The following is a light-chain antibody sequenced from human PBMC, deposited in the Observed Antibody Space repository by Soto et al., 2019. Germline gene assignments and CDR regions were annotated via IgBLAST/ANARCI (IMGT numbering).Light chain of an antibody. Sequence: DIQMTQSPSILSASVGDRVTITCRASQSISTSLAWYQQKPGKAPNLLISKASNLETGVPSRFSGSGSGTEFTLTISSLQTDDFATYYCQQFGSYSLTFGGATKVDIK. J-gene: IGKJ4*01. CDR1: QSISTS. CDR3: QQFGSYSLT. V-gene: IGKV1-5*03. CDR2: KAS.